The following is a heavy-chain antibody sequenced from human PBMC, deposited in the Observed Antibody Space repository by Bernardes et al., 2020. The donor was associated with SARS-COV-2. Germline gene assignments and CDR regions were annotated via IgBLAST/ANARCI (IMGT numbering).Heavy chain of an antibody. D-gene: IGHD5-18*01. J-gene: IGHJ5*02. Sequence: GRSLRLFCAASGFTFSSFSMNWVRQAPGKGLEWVSYIRGTSGIIYYADSVKGRFTISRDNAKNSLYLQMNSLRDEDTAVYYCARARGYTSGPPNWFDPWGQGTLVTVSS. V-gene: IGHV3-48*02. CDR1: GFTFSSFS. CDR3: ARARGYTSGPPNWFDP. CDR2: IRGTSGII.